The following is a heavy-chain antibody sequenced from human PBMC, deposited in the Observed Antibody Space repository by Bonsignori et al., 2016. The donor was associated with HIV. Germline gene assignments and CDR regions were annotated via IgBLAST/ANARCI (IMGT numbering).Heavy chain of an antibody. V-gene: IGHV5-51*01. D-gene: IGHD3-3*01. CDR3: ARQPTIFGSPFDY. Sequence: VRQMPGKGLEWMGIIYPGDSDTRYSPSFQGQVTISADKSISTAYLQWSSLKASDTAMYYCARQPTIFGSPFDYWGQGTLVTVSS. J-gene: IGHJ4*02. CDR2: IYPGDSDT.